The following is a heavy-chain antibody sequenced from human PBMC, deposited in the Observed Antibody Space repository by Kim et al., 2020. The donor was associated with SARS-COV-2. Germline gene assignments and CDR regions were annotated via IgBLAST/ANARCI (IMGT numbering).Heavy chain of an antibody. D-gene: IGHD5-18*01. J-gene: IGHJ4*02. V-gene: IGHV6-1*01. Sequence: AVAVKSRITINPDTSKNQFSLQLNSVTPEDTAVYYCARDIGYSYGGNFDYWGQGTLVTVSS. CDR3: ARDIGYSYGGNFDY.